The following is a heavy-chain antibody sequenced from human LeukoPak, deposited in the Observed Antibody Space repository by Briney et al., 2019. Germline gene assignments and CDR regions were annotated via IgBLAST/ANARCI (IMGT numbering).Heavy chain of an antibody. D-gene: IGHD6-13*01. CDR1: GGSISSSSYY. Sequence: SETLSLTCTVSGGSISSSSYYWGWIRQPPGKGLEWIGSIYYSGSTYYNPSLKSRVTISVDTSKNQFSLKLSSVTAADTAVYYCARDLVAAAPYYFDYWGQGTLVTVSS. CDR3: ARDLVAAAPYYFDY. V-gene: IGHV4-39*07. J-gene: IGHJ4*02. CDR2: IYYSGST.